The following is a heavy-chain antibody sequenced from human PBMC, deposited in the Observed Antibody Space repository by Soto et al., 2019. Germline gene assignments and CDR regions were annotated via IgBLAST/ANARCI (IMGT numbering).Heavy chain of an antibody. CDR1: GYTFTSYD. Sequence: ASVKVSCKASGYTFTSYDINWVRQATGQGLEWMGWMNPNSGNTGYAQKFQGRVTMTRNTSISTAYMELSSLRSEDTAVYYCARVRKRVRRGYYYGSGSYRYFDYWGQGTLVTVP. CDR2: MNPNSGNT. V-gene: IGHV1-8*01. J-gene: IGHJ4*02. D-gene: IGHD3-10*01. CDR3: ARVRKRVRRGYYYGSGSYRYFDY.